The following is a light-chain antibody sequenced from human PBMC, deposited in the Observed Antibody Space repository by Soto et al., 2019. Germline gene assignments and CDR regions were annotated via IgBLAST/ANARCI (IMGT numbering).Light chain of an antibody. Sequence: QSALTQPASVSGSPGQSITISCTGTSSDVGGYNYVSWYQQHPGKAPKLMIYDVSNRPSGVSNRFSGSKSGNTASLTISGLHAEDEADYYCGSYTSSSPYVFGTGTKLTVL. CDR3: GSYTSSSPYV. V-gene: IGLV2-14*01. CDR2: DVS. CDR1: SSDVGGYNY. J-gene: IGLJ1*01.